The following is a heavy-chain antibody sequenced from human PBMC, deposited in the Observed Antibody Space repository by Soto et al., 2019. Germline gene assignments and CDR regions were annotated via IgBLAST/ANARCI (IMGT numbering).Heavy chain of an antibody. CDR1: GFPFSDYA. CDR3: ARDPAEGGGLMDV. J-gene: IGHJ6*02. Sequence: GGSLRLSCAASGFPFSDYAMHWVRQAPGKGLEWVANIKQDGSEKYYVDSVKGRFTISRDNAKNSLYLQMNSLRAEDTAVYYCARDPAEGGGLMDVWGQGTTVTVSS. D-gene: IGHD2-15*01. V-gene: IGHV3-7*04. CDR2: IKQDGSEK.